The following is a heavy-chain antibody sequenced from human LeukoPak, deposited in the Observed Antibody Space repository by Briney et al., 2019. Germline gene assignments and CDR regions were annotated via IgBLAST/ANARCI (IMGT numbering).Heavy chain of an antibody. CDR3: ARDQIAVAGAYYYYYYMDV. V-gene: IGHV1-18*01. CDR2: ISAYNGNT. D-gene: IGHD6-19*01. Sequence: GASVKVSCKASGYTFTSYGISWVRQAPGQGLEWMGWISAYNGNTNYAQKLQGRVTMTTDTSTSTAYMELRSLRSDDTAVYCCARDQIAVAGAYYYYYYMDVWGKGTTVTVSS. J-gene: IGHJ6*03. CDR1: GYTFTSYG.